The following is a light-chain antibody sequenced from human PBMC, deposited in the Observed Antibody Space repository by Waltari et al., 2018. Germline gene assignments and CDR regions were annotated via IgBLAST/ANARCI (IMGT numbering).Light chain of an antibody. CDR2: KDR. CDR1: VLAKKY. CDR3: YSATDNYRV. J-gene: IGLJ3*02. V-gene: IGLV3-27*01. Sequence: SYELTQPSSVSVSPGQTARITCSGDVLAKKYARWSQQQPGQAPVVVIYKDRERPSGNPERFSGSSSGTTVTLTISGAQVEDEGDYYCYSATDNYRVFGGGTKLTVL.